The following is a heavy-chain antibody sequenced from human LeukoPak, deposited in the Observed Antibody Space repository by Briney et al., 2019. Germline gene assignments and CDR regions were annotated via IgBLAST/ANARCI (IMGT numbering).Heavy chain of an antibody. D-gene: IGHD4-17*01. CDR2: INPSGGGT. Sequence: ASVKVSCKASGYTFTSYYIHWVRQAPGQGLEWMGVINPSGGGTSYAQKFQGRVTMTRDTSTSTVYMDLRSLRSEDTAVYYCARDLRDGEGVFDYWGQGTLVTVSS. V-gene: IGHV1-46*01. J-gene: IGHJ4*02. CDR3: ARDLRDGEGVFDY. CDR1: GYTFTSYY.